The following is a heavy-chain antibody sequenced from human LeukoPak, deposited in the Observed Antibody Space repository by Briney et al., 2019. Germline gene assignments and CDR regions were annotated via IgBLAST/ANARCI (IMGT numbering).Heavy chain of an antibody. CDR1: GFTVSSYA. D-gene: IGHD4-17*01. J-gene: IGHJ4*02. Sequence: GRSLRLSCAASGFTVSSYAMHWVSQALGKGLEWVAVISYDGSNKYYADSVKGRFTISRDNSKNTLYLQMNSLRAEDTAVYYCARVYGDVDYWGQGTLVTVSS. CDR2: ISYDGSNK. CDR3: ARVYGDVDY. V-gene: IGHV3-30*04.